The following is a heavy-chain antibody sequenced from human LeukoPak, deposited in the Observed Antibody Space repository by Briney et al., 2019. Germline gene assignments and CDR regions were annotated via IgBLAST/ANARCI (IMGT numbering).Heavy chain of an antibody. CDR1: GITVSSNY. D-gene: IGHD6-19*01. J-gene: IGHJ6*02. V-gene: IGHV3-53*01. CDR3: ARDRGIAVAGTYYYYGMDV. CDR2: IYSGGST. Sequence: PGGSLRLSYAASGITVSSNYMSWVRHAPGKGLELGSVIYSGGSTYYADSVKGRFTISRDNSKNTLYLQMNRLRAEDTAVYYCARDRGIAVAGTYYYYGMDVWGQGTTVTVSS.